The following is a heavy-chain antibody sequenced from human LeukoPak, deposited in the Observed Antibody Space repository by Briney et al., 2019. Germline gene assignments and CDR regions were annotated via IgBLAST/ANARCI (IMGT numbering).Heavy chain of an antibody. D-gene: IGHD3-3*01. CDR2: IYTSGST. CDR3: AREAEVTIFGVGYNWFDP. CDR1: GGSISSYY. V-gene: IGHV4-4*07. J-gene: IGHJ5*02. Sequence: SETLSLTCTVSGGSISSYYWSWIRQPAGKGLEWIGRIYTSGSTNYNPSLKSRVTMSVDTSKNQFSLKLSSVTAADTAVYYCAREAEVTIFGVGYNWFDPWGQGTLVTVSS.